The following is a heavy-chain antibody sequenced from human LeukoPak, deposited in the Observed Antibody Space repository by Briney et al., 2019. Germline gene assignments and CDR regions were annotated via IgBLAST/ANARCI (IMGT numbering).Heavy chain of an antibody. CDR1: GYTFTGYY. Sequence: ASVKVSCKASGYTFTGYYMHWVRQAPGQGLEWMGWINPNSGGTNYAQKFQGRVTMTRDTSISTAYMELSRLRSDDTAVYYCARGAHSSSWYNWFDPWGQGALVTVSS. CDR3: ARGAHSSSWYNWFDP. CDR2: INPNSGGT. V-gene: IGHV1-2*02. J-gene: IGHJ5*02. D-gene: IGHD6-13*01.